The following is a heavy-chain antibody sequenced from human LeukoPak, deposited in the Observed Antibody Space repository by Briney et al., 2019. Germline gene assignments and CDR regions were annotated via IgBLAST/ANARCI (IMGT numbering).Heavy chain of an antibody. V-gene: IGHV1-3*01. D-gene: IGHD6-19*01. CDR3: ARDLPIAVASTELDY. J-gene: IGHJ4*02. CDR1: GYTFSSYA. Sequence: GASVKVSRKASGYTFSSYAMSWVRQAPGQRLEWMGWINAGNGNTKYSQKFQGRVTITRDTSASTAYMELSSLRSEDTAVYYCARDLPIAVASTELDYWGQGTLVTVSS. CDR2: INAGNGNT.